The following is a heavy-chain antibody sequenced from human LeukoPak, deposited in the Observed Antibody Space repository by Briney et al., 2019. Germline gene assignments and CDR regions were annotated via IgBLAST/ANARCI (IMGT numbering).Heavy chain of an antibody. J-gene: IGHJ4*02. CDR1: GFTFSSYS. CDR2: INWDGSLI. D-gene: IGHD2-21*02. Sequence: PGGSLRLSCAASGFTFSSYSMNWVRQAPGKGLEWVSLINWDGSLIYYGDSVRGRFTISRDNSKKSLFLQMHSLRAEDSAFYYCARDMTAHSSAVSGVPGDYWGQGTLVTVSS. CDR3: ARDMTAHSSAVSGVPGDY. V-gene: IGHV3-43D*03.